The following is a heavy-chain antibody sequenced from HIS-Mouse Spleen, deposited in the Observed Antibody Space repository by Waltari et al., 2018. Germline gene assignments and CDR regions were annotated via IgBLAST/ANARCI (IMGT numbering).Heavy chain of an antibody. J-gene: IGHJ2*01. D-gene: IGHD3-10*01. CDR3: ARKGYYYGSGSYWYFDL. V-gene: IGHV1-18*01. Sequence: QVQLVQSGAEVKKPGASVKVSCKASGYTFTSYGISWVRQAPGQGLEWIGWISAYNGNTNYAQKLQGRVTMTTDTSTSTAYMELRSLRSDDTAVYYCARKGYYYGSGSYWYFDLWGRGTLVTVSS. CDR1: GYTFTSYG. CDR2: ISAYNGNT.